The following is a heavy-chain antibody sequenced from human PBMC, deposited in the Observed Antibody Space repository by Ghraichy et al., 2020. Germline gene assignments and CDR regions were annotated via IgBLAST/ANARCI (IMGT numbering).Heavy chain of an antibody. D-gene: IGHD2-2*01. V-gene: IGHV3-23*01. CDR1: GFTFSSYA. Sequence: GGSLRLSCAASGFTFSSYAMSWVRQAPGKGLEWVSAISGSGGSTYYADSVKGRFTISRDNSKNTLYLQMNSLRAEDTAVYYCARQGGYCSSTSCSTDYYYGMDVWGQGTTVTVSS. CDR2: ISGSGGST. CDR3: ARQGGYCSSTSCSTDYYYGMDV. J-gene: IGHJ6*02.